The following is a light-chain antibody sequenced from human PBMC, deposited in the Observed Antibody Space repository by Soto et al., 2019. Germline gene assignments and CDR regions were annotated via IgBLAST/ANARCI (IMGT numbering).Light chain of an antibody. Sequence: QSVLTQPPSVSDSPRQRVTISCSGSNSNIGNNEVSWYQQLPGKAPKLLIFYNDLLPSGVSDRFSGSKSGTSASLAISGLQSEDEADYYCASWDDSLNVYVFGTGTKVTVL. J-gene: IGLJ1*01. V-gene: IGLV1-36*01. CDR1: NSNIGNNE. CDR2: YND. CDR3: ASWDDSLNVYV.